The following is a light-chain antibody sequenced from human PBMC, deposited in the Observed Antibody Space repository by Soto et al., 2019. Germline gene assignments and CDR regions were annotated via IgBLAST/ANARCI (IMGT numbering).Light chain of an antibody. CDR3: QEHNTNSRT. CDR2: KTS. CDR1: ESIYSW. J-gene: IGKJ1*01. Sequence: IQMTQSPSTLSASVCDTVTITCRASESIYSWLAWYKQIPGKAPQLLIYKTSTLQGGVPSRFSGSGSGAEYILPIISMQPDDFSTYFCQEHNTNSRTFGQGTRV. V-gene: IGKV1-5*03.